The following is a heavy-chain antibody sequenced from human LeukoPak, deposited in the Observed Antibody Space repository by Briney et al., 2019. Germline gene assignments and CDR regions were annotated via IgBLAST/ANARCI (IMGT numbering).Heavy chain of an antibody. CDR2: ITASGGST. V-gene: IGHV3-23*01. J-gene: IGHJ5*02. CDR3: ARGFSDNTQPFDP. D-gene: IGHD1-14*01. CDR1: GLTLS. Sequence: GGSLRLSCAAPGLTLSMSWVRQAPGKGLEWVSAITASGGSTYYADSVKGRFTISRDNARNTLYLQMNSLRAEDTAVYYCARGFSDNTQPFDPWGQGTLVTVSS.